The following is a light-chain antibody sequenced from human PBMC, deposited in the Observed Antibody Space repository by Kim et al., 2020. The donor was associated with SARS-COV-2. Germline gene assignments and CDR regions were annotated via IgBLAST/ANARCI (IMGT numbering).Light chain of an antibody. J-gene: IGKJ1*01. CDR1: QSVSSSY. CDR2: GAS. Sequence: PGERATLTCRASQSVSSSYLAWYQQKPGQAPRLLIYGASSRATGIPDRFSGSGSGTDFTLTISRLEPEDFAVYYCQQYGSSLTWTFGQGTKVDIK. V-gene: IGKV3-20*01. CDR3: QQYGSSLTWT.